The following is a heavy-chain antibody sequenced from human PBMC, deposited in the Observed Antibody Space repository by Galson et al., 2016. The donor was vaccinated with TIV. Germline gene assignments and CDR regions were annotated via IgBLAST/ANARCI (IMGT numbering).Heavy chain of an antibody. CDR1: GFTFSSYA. V-gene: IGHV3-23*01. J-gene: IGHJ4*02. CDR3: VRGEARPRVGAQPLEY. D-gene: IGHD1-26*01. Sequence: SLRLSCAASGFTFSSYAMSWVRQAPGKGLEWVSGISADGYTSNYADSVEGRFTISRDNAKHTLYLQMHRLRADDTAVYYCVRGEARPRVGAQPLEYWGQGTLVTVSS. CDR2: ISADGYTS.